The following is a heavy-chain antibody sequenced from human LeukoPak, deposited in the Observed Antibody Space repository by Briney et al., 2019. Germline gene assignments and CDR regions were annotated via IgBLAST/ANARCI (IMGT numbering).Heavy chain of an antibody. CDR1: GGSISSSGYY. CDR3: ARRTGVYGDFGY. V-gene: IGHV4-39*07. J-gene: IGHJ4*02. Sequence: PSETLSLTCTVSGGSISSSGYYWGWIRQPPGKGLEWIGSIYYSGTTYYNVSLKNRVTISVDTSKNQFSLKLSSVTAADMAVYYCARRTGVYGDFGYWGQGTLVTVSS. CDR2: IYYSGTT. D-gene: IGHD4-17*01.